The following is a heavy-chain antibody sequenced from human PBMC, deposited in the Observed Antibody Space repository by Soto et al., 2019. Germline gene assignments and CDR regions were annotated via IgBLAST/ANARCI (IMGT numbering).Heavy chain of an antibody. CDR1: GGTFSSYA. CDR3: ASPSSKSYDSSGYYYVH. Sequence: QVQLVQSGAEVKKPGSSVKVSCKASGGTFSSYAISWVRQAPGQGLEWMGGIIPIFGTANYAQKFQGRVTITADESTRTAYMELSSLSSEDTAVYYCASPSSKSYDSSGYYYVHWGQGTLVTVSS. J-gene: IGHJ4*02. CDR2: IIPIFGTA. D-gene: IGHD3-22*01. V-gene: IGHV1-69*12.